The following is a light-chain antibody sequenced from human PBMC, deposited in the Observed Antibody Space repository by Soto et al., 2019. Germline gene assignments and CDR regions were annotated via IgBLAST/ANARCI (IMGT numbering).Light chain of an antibody. V-gene: IGLV7-43*01. Sequence: QAVVTQEPSLTVSPGGTVTLTCASSTGAVTSGYYPNWFQQKPGQAPRALISSTSNKHSWTPARFSGSLLGGKAGLTLSGVQPEDEAEYYGLLYYGGAMVFGGGTQLTVL. CDR2: STS. CDR3: LLYYGGAMV. J-gene: IGLJ2*01. CDR1: TGAVTSGYY.